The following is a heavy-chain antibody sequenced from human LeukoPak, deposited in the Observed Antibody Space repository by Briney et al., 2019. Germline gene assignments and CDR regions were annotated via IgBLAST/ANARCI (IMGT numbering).Heavy chain of an antibody. CDR3: ARHVEGSGFYGQFDY. J-gene: IGHJ4*02. D-gene: IGHD5-12*01. V-gene: IGHV4-39*01. CDR2: IYYSVST. Sequence: SETLSLTCTVSGGSISSSNYYWGWIRQPPGKGLEWIGSIYYSVSTYYNPSLKSRVTISVDTSKNQFSLKLSFVTAADTAVYSCARHVEGSGFYGQFDYWGQGTLVTVSS. CDR1: GGSISSSNYY.